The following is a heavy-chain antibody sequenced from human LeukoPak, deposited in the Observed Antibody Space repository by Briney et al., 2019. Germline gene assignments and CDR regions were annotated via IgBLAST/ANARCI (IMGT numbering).Heavy chain of an antibody. CDR2: ISAYNGNT. V-gene: IGHV1-18*01. J-gene: IGHJ6*03. CDR3: ARAGTKGFYYYYMDV. CDR1: GYTFTSYG. Sequence: GASVKVSCKASGYTFTSYGISWVRQAPGQGREWMGWISAYNGNTNYAQKLQGRVTMTTDTSTSTAYMEPRSLRSDDTAVYYCARAGTKGFYYYYMDVWGKGTTVTVSS. D-gene: IGHD1-7*01.